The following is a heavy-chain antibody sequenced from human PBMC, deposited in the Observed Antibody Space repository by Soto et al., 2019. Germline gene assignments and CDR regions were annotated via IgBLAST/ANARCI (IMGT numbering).Heavy chain of an antibody. CDR1: GFTFSSYA. CDR3: AKVGGEQLGHYYYYGMDV. D-gene: IGHD6-6*01. V-gene: IGHV3-23*01. J-gene: IGHJ6*02. CDR2: ISGSGGST. Sequence: LRLSCAASGFTFSSYAMSWVRQAPGKGLEWVSAISGSGGSTHYADSVKGRFTVSRDNSKNTLYLQMNSLRAEDTAVYYCAKVGGEQLGHYYYYGMDVWGQGTTVTVSS.